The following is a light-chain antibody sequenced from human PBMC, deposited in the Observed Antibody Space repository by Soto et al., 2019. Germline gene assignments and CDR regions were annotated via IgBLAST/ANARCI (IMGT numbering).Light chain of an antibody. Sequence: QSALTQPPSASGSPGQSVTISCTGTSSDVGGYNYVSWYQQHPGKAPKLMIYEVSKRPSGVPDRFSGSKSGNTASLTVSGLQDEDEADYCCSSYAGSNAVFGGGTKVTVL. V-gene: IGLV2-8*01. CDR3: SSYAGSNAV. CDR2: EVS. J-gene: IGLJ2*01. CDR1: SSDVGGYNY.